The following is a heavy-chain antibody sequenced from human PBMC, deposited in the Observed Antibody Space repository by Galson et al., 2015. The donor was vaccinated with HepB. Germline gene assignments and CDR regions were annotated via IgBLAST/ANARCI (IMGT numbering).Heavy chain of an antibody. Sequence: PALVKPTQTLTLTCTFSGFSLSTSGMCVSWIRQPPGKALEWLALVNWDDDKYFSTSLKTRLTISRDTSKSQVVLTMTNMDPVDAATYYCARTRSSYDAFDIWGQGTMVTVSS. CDR1: GFSLSTSGMC. D-gene: IGHD2-15*01. J-gene: IGHJ3*02. CDR3: ARTRSSYDAFDI. CDR2: VNWDDDK. V-gene: IGHV2-70*01.